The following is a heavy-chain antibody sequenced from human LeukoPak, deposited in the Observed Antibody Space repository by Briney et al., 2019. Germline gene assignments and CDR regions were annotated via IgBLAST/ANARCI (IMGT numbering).Heavy chain of an antibody. V-gene: IGHV3-74*01. CDR3: ARDQGSFDY. J-gene: IGHJ4*02. CDR2: LNSDESNT. Sequence: PGGSLRLSCAASGFTFSGYWMHWVRHAPGKGLVWVSRLNSDESNTRYADSVRGRFIISRDNAKNTLYLQMNSLRAEDTAVYYCARDQGSFDYWGQGTLVTVSS. CDR1: GFTFSGYW.